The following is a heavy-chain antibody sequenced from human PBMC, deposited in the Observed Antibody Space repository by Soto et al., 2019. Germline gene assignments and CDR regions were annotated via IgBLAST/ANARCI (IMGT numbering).Heavy chain of an antibody. V-gene: IGHV1-24*01. Sequence: ASVKVSCKVSGYTVNELSIHWVRQDPGKGLEWLGGFDPEDGKTIYAQTLQGRLAMTEDTSAATAYMELSSLRAEDTAVYYCATIAVPPAFDIWGQGTMVTVSS. CDR2: FDPEDGKT. CDR1: GYTVNELS. CDR3: ATIAVPPAFDI. J-gene: IGHJ3*02. D-gene: IGHD6-19*01.